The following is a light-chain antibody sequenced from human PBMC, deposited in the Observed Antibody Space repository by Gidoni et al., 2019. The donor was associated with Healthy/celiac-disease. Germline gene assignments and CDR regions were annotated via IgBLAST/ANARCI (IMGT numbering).Light chain of an antibody. CDR3: QPYNNWSWT. CDR2: GAS. J-gene: IGKJ1*01. V-gene: IGKV3-15*01. Sequence: LSCRASQSVSSNLAWYQQKPGQAPRLLIYGASTRATGIPARFSGSGSGTEFTLTISSLQSEDFAVYYCQPYNNWSWTFGQGTKVEIK. CDR1: QSVSSN.